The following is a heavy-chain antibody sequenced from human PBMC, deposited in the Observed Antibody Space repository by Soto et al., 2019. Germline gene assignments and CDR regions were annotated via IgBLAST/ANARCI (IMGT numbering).Heavy chain of an antibody. D-gene: IGHD3-22*01. J-gene: IGHJ6*02. CDR3: ACSYYDRRGYYGMDV. CDR2: IIPIFGTA. CDR1: GGTFSSYA. V-gene: IGHV1-69*12. Sequence: QVQLVQSGAEVKKPGSSVKVSCKASGGTFSSYAISWVRQAPGQGLEWMGGIIPIFGTANYAQKFQGRVTTTADDSTRTAYMELSSLRSEDTAVYYCACSYYDRRGYYGMDVWGQGTTVTVSS.